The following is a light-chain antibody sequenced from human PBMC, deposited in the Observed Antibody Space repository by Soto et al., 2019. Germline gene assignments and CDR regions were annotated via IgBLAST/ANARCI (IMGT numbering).Light chain of an antibody. V-gene: IGKV1-5*01. Sequence: DIQMTQSPSTLSASVGDRVSITCRASQRIGSWLAWYQQKPGKAPKLLIFDASSLESGVPSRFSGSGSGAKFTLTISSLQPDDFATYYCQQYITYAWTFGQGTKVDIK. CDR2: DAS. J-gene: IGKJ1*01. CDR3: QQYITYAWT. CDR1: QRIGSW.